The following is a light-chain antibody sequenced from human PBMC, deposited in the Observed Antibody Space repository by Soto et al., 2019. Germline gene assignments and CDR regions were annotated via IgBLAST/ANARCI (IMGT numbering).Light chain of an antibody. Sequence: DIQMTQSPSTLSASVGDRVTITCRASQSISTWLAWYQQKPGKAPKVLIYGDSSLESGVPSRFSGSGSGTEFTLTISSLQPDDFATYYCQQYKNYLTFGPGTKVDIK. CDR2: GDS. V-gene: IGKV1-5*01. CDR3: QQYKNYLT. CDR1: QSISTW. J-gene: IGKJ3*01.